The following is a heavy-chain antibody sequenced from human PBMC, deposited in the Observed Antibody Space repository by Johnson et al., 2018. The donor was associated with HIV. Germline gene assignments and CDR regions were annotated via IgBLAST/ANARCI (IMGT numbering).Heavy chain of an antibody. V-gene: IGHV3-66*02. Sequence: VQLVESGGGLVQPGGSLRLSCAASGFTVSSNYMSWVRQAPGKGLEWVSVIYSGGSTYSADSVKGRFTISRDNSKNPLYLQMNSLRAEDTAMYYCARDGESQQLPLGDAFDVWGQGTMVTVSS. CDR1: GFTVSSNY. CDR3: ARDGESQQLPLGDAFDV. D-gene: IGHD6-13*01. CDR2: IYSGGST. J-gene: IGHJ3*01.